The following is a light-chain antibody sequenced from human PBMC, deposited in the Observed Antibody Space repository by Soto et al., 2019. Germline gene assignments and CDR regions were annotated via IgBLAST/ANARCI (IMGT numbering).Light chain of an antibody. J-gene: IGLJ1*01. CDR2: EVS. V-gene: IGLV2-14*01. Sequence: QSVLTQPASVSVSPGQSVAISCTGTSRDVGAYNYISWYQQHPGKAPKLLLSEVSNRPSGVSDRFSGSKSGNTASLTISGLQAEDEADYYCSSLTTSFTYVFGTGTKLTVL. CDR1: SRDVGAYNY. CDR3: SSLTTSFTYV.